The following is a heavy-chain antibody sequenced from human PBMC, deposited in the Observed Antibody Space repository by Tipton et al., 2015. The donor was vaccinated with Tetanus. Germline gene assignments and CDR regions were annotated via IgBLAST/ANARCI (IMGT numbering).Heavy chain of an antibody. D-gene: IGHD6-6*01. V-gene: IGHV4-31*03. CDR3: ARDQARGARGWNYFDY. CDR1: GGSISSGGYY. CDR2: IYYSGST. J-gene: IGHJ4*02. Sequence: GLVKPSQTLSLTCTVSGGSISSGGYYWSWIRQHPGKGLEWIGDIYYSGSTYYNPSLKSRVTISVDTSKNQISLKLNSVTAAGTAVYYCARDQARGARGWNYFDYWGQGALLTVSS.